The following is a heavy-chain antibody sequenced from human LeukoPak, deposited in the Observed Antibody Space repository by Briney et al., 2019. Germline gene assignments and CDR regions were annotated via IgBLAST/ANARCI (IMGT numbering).Heavy chain of an antibody. CDR1: GGSISSYY. J-gene: IGHJ4*02. Sequence: SETLSLTCTVSGGSISSYYWRWIRQPPGNGLEWIGYIYYSGSTNYNPSLKSRVTISVDTSKNQFSLKLSSVTAADTAVYYCATGGDSSGWYFDYWGQGTLVTVSS. CDR2: IYYSGST. D-gene: IGHD6-19*01. V-gene: IGHV4-59*08. CDR3: ATGGDSSGWYFDY.